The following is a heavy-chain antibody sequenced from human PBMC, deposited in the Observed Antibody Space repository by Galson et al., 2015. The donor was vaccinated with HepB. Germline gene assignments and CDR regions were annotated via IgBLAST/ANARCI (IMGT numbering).Heavy chain of an antibody. CDR2: INSDGSST. CDR3: ARDLKYYYGSGSSADNGRFDP. J-gene: IGHJ5*02. CDR1: GLNFSSYW. Sequence: SLRLSCAASGLNFSSYWMHWVRQAPGKGLVWVPRINSDGSSTSYADSVKGRFTISRDNAKNTLYLQMNSLRAEDTAVYYCARDLKYYYGSGSSADNGRFDPWGQGTLVTVSS. D-gene: IGHD3-10*01. V-gene: IGHV3-74*01.